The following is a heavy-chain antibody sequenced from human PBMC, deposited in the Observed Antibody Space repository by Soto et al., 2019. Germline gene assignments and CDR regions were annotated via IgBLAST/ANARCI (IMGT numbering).Heavy chain of an antibody. J-gene: IGHJ5*02. CDR1: GGSISSGGYY. CDR3: ARVGGINWFDP. CDR2: IYYIGRT. D-gene: IGHD3-16*01. Sequence: QVQLQESGPGLVKPSQTLSLTCTVSGGSISSGGYYWSWIRQHPGKALEWIGYIYYIGRTYYNPSLKSRVTISVDTFKNQFSLKLSSVTAADTAVYYCARVGGINWFDPWGQGTLVTVSS. V-gene: IGHV4-31*03.